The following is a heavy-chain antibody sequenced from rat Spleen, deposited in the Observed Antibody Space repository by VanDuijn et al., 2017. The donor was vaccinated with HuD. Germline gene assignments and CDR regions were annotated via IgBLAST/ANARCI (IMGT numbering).Heavy chain of an antibody. V-gene: IGHV5-29*01. CDR3: ARLGTEAIGNWFSY. D-gene: IGHD1-11*01. CDR2: IKYDGSST. Sequence: EVQLVESGGGLVQPGRSLKLSCAASGFTFSNYGMAWVRQAPTKGLEWVATIKYDGSSTYHRDSVKGRFTISRDNAKNTLYLQMDSLRSEDTATYYCARLGTEAIGNWFSYWGQGTLVTVSS. CDR1: GFTFSNYG. J-gene: IGHJ3*01.